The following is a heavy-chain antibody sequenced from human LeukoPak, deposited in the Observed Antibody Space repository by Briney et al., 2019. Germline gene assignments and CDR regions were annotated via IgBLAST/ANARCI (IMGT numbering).Heavy chain of an antibody. V-gene: IGHV4-59*01. CDR1: GGSISSYY. CDR3: ARGRLGPDAFDI. J-gene: IGHJ3*02. D-gene: IGHD6-19*01. CDR2: IYYSGST. Sequence: PSETLSFTCTVSGGSISSYYWSWIRQPPGKGLEWIGYIYYSGSTNYNPSLKSRVTMSVDTSKNQFSLKLSSVTAADTAVYYCARGRLGPDAFDIWGQGTMVTVSS.